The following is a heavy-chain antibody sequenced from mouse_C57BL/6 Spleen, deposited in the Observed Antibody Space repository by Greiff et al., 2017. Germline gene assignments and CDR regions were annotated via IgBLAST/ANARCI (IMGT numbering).Heavy chain of an antibody. D-gene: IGHD1-1*01. Sequence: QVQLQQPGAELVKPGASVKLSCKASGYTFTSYWMHWVKQRPGRGLEWIGRIDPTGGGTKYNQKFKSKATLTVDKPSSTAYMQRSSLTSEDSAVYYCAYGSSYGEDYWGQGTTLTVSA. CDR1: GYTFTSYW. J-gene: IGHJ2*01. V-gene: IGHV1-72*01. CDR3: AYGSSYGEDY. CDR2: IDPTGGGT.